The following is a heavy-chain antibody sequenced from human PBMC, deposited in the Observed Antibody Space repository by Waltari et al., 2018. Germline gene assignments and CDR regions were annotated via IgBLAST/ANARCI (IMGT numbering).Heavy chain of an antibody. CDR1: GFTFSSHG. CDR3: ANEGAAAARFAFDI. D-gene: IGHD6-25*01. V-gene: IGHV3-30*18. J-gene: IGHJ3*02. Sequence: QVHLVESGGGVVQPGRSLRLSCAASGFTFSSHGMHWVRQAPGKGLEWVTVVSADGSTTYYANSGKGRFTISRDNSKNTLYLQMNSLILEDTAVYYCANEGAAAARFAFDIWGQGTTVIVSS. CDR2: VSADGSTT.